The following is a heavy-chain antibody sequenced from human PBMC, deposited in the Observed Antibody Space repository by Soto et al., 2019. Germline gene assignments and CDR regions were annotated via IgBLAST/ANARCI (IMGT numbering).Heavy chain of an antibody. J-gene: IGHJ6*02. CDR2: ISAYNGNT. D-gene: IGHD6-13*01. CDR3: ARESSSWYVDYYYYGMDV. CDR1: GYTFTSYG. V-gene: IGHV1-18*01. Sequence: QVQLVQSGAEVKKPGASVKVSCKASGYTFTSYGISWVRQAPGQGLEWMGWISAYNGNTNYAQKLQGRVTMTTDTYTRRAYMELRSLRSDDTAVYYCARESSSWYVDYYYYGMDVWGQGTTVTVSS.